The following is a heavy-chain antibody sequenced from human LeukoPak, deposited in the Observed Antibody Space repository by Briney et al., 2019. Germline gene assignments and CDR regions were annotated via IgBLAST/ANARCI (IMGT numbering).Heavy chain of an antibody. CDR3: ARDLMGIAYRGAFYY. D-gene: IGHD6-13*01. V-gene: IGHV1-69*01. J-gene: IGHJ4*02. CDR1: GGTFSSYA. Sequence: GSSVKVSCKASGGTFSSYAICWVRQAPGQGLEWMGGIMTIFGSANYAQKFQGRLTITADESTSTTYMELSSLRSEDTAVYYCARDLMGIAYRGAFYYWGQGTLVTVSS. CDR2: IMTIFGSA.